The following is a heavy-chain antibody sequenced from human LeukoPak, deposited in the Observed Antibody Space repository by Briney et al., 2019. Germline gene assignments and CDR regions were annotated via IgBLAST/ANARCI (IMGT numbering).Heavy chain of an antibody. CDR2: IRQDGSVK. CDR1: GFNFGTYW. CDR3: ASSHDSSGND. D-gene: IGHD3-22*01. V-gene: IGHV3-7*01. Sequence: GGSLRLSCAASGFNFGTYWMSWVRQAPGKGLEWLANIRQDGSVKFYVDSVKGRFAISRDNAKSSLYLQMNSLRVEDTAVYYCASSHDSSGNDWGQGTLVTVSS. J-gene: IGHJ4*02.